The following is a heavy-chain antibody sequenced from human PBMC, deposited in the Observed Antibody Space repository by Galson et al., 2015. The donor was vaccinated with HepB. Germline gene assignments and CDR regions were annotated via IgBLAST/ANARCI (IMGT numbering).Heavy chain of an antibody. Sequence: SLRLSCAASGFTFSSYAMHWVRQAPGKGLGWVAVISYDGSNKYYADSVKGRFTISRDNSKNTLYLQMNSLRAEDTAVYYCAREAGGYYYYYYMDVWGKGTTVTVSS. CDR1: GFTFSSYA. CDR3: AREAGGYYYYYYMDV. J-gene: IGHJ6*03. CDR2: ISYDGSNK. V-gene: IGHV3-30-3*01.